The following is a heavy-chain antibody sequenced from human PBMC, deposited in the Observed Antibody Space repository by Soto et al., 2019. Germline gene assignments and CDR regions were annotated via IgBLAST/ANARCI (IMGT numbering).Heavy chain of an antibody. D-gene: IGHD6-19*01. CDR3: ARSVEGNFDY. CDR1: GFPFSIYS. CDR2: ITSDTTTI. Sequence: EVQLVESGGGLVQPGGSLRLTCVASGFPFSIYSMNLVRQAPGKGLEWSSYITSDTTTIKYADSVKDRFTISRDNAKNLVYLQMNSLRDEDTAVYFCARSVEGNFDYWGQGTVVTVSS. J-gene: IGHJ4*02. V-gene: IGHV3-48*02.